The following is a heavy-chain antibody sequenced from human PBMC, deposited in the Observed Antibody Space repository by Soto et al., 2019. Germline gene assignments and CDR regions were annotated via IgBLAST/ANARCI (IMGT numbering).Heavy chain of an antibody. V-gene: IGHV3-72*01. J-gene: IGHJ4*02. CDR2: SKNKADSYTT. CDR1: GFTFSDHY. D-gene: IGHD3-10*01. Sequence: EVQLVESGGGLVQPGGSLRLSCAASGFTFSDHYMDWVRQAPGKGLEWVGRSKNKADSYTTEYAASGKGRFTISRDGSKNSLFLQMNSLKTADTAVYYCTVWGSGNDFGAAWGQGILVTVSS. CDR3: TVWGSGNDFGAA.